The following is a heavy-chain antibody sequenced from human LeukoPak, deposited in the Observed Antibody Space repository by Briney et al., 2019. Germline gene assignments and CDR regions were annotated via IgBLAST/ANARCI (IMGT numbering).Heavy chain of an antibody. CDR2: IIPIFGTA. CDR1: GGTFSSYA. CDR3: AVGYDYVWGSYRFDY. D-gene: IGHD3-16*02. Sequence: SVKVSCTASGGTFSSYAISWVRQAPGQGLEWMGGIIPIFGTANYAQKFQGRVTITADESTSTAYMELSSLRSEDTAVYYCAVGYDYVWGSYRFDYWGQGTLVTVSS. J-gene: IGHJ4*02. V-gene: IGHV1-69*13.